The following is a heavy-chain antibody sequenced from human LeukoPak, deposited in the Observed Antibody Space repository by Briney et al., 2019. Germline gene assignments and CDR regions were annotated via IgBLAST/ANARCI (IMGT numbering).Heavy chain of an antibody. Sequence: SETLSLTCTVSGGSTSSYYWSWIRRPPGKGLEWIGHIYYSGSTHYNPSLKSRVTISVDTSKNQFSLKLSSVTAADTAVYYCARHVGNSGSGSYLTYFDYWGQGTLVTVSS. D-gene: IGHD3-10*01. CDR3: ARHVGNSGSGSYLTYFDY. CDR1: GGSTSSYY. CDR2: IYYSGST. J-gene: IGHJ4*02. V-gene: IGHV4-59*08.